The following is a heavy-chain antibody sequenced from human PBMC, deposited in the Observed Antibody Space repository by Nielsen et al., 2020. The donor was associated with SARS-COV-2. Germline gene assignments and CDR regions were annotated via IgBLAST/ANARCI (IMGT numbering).Heavy chain of an antibody. J-gene: IGHJ6*02. V-gene: IGHV3-7*01. D-gene: IGHD3-10*01. CDR3: ARDLTRGITMVRGVNEGNYYYYGTDV. Sequence: GGSLRLSCAASGFTFSSYWMSWVRQAPGKGLEWVANIKQDGSEKYYVDSVKGRFTISRDNAKNSLYLQMNSLRAEDTAVYYCARDLTRGITMVRGVNEGNYYYYGTDVWGQGTTVTVSS. CDR1: GFTFSSYW. CDR2: IKQDGSEK.